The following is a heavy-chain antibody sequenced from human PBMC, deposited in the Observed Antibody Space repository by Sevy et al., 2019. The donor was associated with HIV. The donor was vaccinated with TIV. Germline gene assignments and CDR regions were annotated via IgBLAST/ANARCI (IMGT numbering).Heavy chain of an antibody. Sequence: GGSLRLSCAASGFTFSSYGMHWVRQAPGKGLEWVAVIWYDGSNKYYADSVKGRFTISRDNSKNTLYLQMNSLRAEDTAVYYCAKVQGGATRSALDYWGQGTLVTVSS. D-gene: IGHD1-26*01. CDR3: AKVQGGATRSALDY. CDR2: IWYDGSNK. V-gene: IGHV3-33*06. J-gene: IGHJ4*02. CDR1: GFTFSSYG.